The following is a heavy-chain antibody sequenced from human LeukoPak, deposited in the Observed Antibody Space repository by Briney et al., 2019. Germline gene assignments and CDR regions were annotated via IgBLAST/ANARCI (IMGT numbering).Heavy chain of an antibody. D-gene: IGHD6-13*01. CDR1: GYSFTSYW. V-gene: IGHV5-51*01. Sequence: PGESLKISCKGSGYSFTSYWSAWVRQMPGKGLEWMGIIYPGDSDTRYSPSSQGQVTISADKSNSTAYLQWRSLKASDTAMYYCARRVTNSWYYFDYWGQGTLVTVSS. J-gene: IGHJ4*02. CDR3: ARRVTNSWYYFDY. CDR2: IYPGDSDT.